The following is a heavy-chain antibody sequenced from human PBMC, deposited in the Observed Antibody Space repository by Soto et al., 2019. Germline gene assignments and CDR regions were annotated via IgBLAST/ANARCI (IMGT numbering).Heavy chain of an antibody. J-gene: IGHJ6*02. V-gene: IGHV3-30*18. CDR3: AKGGPCISTSCYLNYYGMDV. D-gene: IGHD2-2*01. Sequence: QVQLVESGGGVVQPGRSLRLSCAASGFTFSSYGMHWVRQAPGKGLEWVAVISYDGSNKYYADSVKGRFTISRDNSXXEXYXXMNSLRAEDTAVYYCAKGGPCISTSCYLNYYGMDVWGQGTTVTVSS. CDR2: ISYDGSNK. CDR1: GFTFSSYG.